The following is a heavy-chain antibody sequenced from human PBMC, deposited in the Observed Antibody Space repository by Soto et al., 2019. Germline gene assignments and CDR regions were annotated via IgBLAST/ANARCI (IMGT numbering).Heavy chain of an antibody. CDR2: INPNSGGT. D-gene: IGHD3-22*01. CDR3: ARSYYDSSGYDY. J-gene: IGHJ4*02. V-gene: IGHV1-2*02. CDR1: GYTFTGYY. Sequence: ASVKVSCKASGYTFTGYYMHWVRQAPGQGLEWMGWINPNSGGTNYAQKFQGRVTMTRDTSISTAYMELSRLRSDDTAVYYCARSYYDSSGYDYWGQGTLVTVSS.